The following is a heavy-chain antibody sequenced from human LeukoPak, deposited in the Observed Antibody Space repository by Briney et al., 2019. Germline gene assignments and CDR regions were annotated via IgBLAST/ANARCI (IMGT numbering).Heavy chain of an antibody. CDR2: IYYSGST. J-gene: IGHJ4*02. D-gene: IGHD2-2*01. CDR3: AIHVSTWPLDY. Sequence: PSETLSLTCTVSGGSISSSSYYWGWIRQPPGKGLEWIGSIYYSGSTYYNPSLKSRVTISVDTSKNQFSLKLSSVTAADTAVYYCAIHVSTWPLDYWGQGTLVTVSS. V-gene: IGHV4-39*07. CDR1: GGSISSSSYY.